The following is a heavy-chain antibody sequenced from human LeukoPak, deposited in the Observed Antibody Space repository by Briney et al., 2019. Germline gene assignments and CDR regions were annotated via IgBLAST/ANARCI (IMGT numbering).Heavy chain of an antibody. V-gene: IGHV3-13*04. Sequence: GGSLRLSCAASGFTFSTSDMHWVRQGTGRGLEWVSAIGTISDTYYAGSVKGRFTISRDNARDSLYLQMSSLRAEDTAVYYCARGSGTAMVPGPFDFWGQGTLVTVYS. CDR2: IGTISDT. D-gene: IGHD5-18*01. CDR1: GFTFSTSD. J-gene: IGHJ4*02. CDR3: ARGSGTAMVPGPFDF.